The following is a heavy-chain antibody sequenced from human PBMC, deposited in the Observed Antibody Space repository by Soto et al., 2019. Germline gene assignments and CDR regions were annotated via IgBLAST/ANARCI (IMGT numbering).Heavy chain of an antibody. Sequence: ASVKVSCKASGYTFTSYYMHWARQAPGQGLEWMGIINPSGGSTSYAQKFQGRVTMTRDTSTSTVYMELSSLRSEDTAVYYCARTASGAHRAFDIWGQGTMVTVSS. CDR2: INPSGGST. V-gene: IGHV1-46*01. J-gene: IGHJ3*02. CDR1: GYTFTSYY. D-gene: IGHD1-26*01. CDR3: ARTASGAHRAFDI.